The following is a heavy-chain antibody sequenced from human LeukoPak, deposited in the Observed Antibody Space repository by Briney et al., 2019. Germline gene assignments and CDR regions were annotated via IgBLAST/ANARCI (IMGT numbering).Heavy chain of an antibody. Sequence: SETLSLTCTVSGGSVSSGTYYWGWIRQPPGKEQEWIGSSYYSGSTYYNSSLKSRVTISVDTSKNQFSLKLSSVTAADTAVYYCATLSRYNWNFDVWGQGTMLTISS. D-gene: IGHD1-20*01. V-gene: IGHV4-39*01. CDR1: GGSVSSGTYY. J-gene: IGHJ3*01. CDR2: SYYSGST. CDR3: ATLSRYNWNFDV.